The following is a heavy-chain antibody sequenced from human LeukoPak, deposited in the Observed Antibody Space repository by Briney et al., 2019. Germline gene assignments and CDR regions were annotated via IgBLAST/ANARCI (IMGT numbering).Heavy chain of an antibody. CDR2: IYYSGST. CDR1: GGSISSYY. CDR3: ARDGPLPASTYYYGMDV. J-gene: IGHJ6*02. Sequence: SETLSLTCTVSGGSISSYYWSWIRQPPGKGLEWIGYIYYSGSTNYNPSLKSRVTISVDTSKNQFSLKLSSVTAADTAVYYCARDGPLPASTYYYGMDVWGQGTTVTVSS. V-gene: IGHV4-59*12.